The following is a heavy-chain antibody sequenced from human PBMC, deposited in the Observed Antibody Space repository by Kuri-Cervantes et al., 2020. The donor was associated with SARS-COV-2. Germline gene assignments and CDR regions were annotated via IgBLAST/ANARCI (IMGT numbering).Heavy chain of an antibody. CDR3: ARVTYSSNWKQFSDYYFDY. Sequence: ASVKVSCKASGYTFTGYYMHWVRQAPGQGLEWMGWINPNSGGTNYAQKFQGRVTMTRDTSISTAYMELSRLRSDDTAMYYCARVTYSSNWKQFSDYYFDYWGQGTLVTVSS. V-gene: IGHV1-2*02. CDR2: INPNSGGT. CDR1: GYTFTGYY. J-gene: IGHJ4*02. D-gene: IGHD6-13*01.